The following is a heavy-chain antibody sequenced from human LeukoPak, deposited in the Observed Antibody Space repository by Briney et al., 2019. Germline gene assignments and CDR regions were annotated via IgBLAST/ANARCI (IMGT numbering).Heavy chain of an antibody. CDR3: ARSAQGSYGYYSDY. CDR2: SIPIFGTA. D-gene: IGHD5-18*01. CDR1: GGNFSSYD. J-gene: IGHJ4*02. V-gene: IGHV1-69*13. Sequence: GASVRVSCKAAGGNFSSYDIGWVRQAPGQWLEWMGGSIPIFGTANYAQKFQGRVAITADESTSTAYMELSSLRSEDTAVYYCARSAQGSYGYYSDYWGQGTLVTVSS.